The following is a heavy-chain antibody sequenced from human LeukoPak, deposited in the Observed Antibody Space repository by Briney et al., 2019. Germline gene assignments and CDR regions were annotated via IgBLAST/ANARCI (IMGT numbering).Heavy chain of an antibody. J-gene: IGHJ4*02. CDR2: INPNSGGT. Sequence: ASVKVSCKASGYTFTGYYMHWVRQAPGQGLEWMGWINPNSGGTNCAQKFQGRVTMTRDTSISTAYMELSRLRSDDTAVYYCAGDRGTIFGVVTDDYWGQGTLVTVSS. CDR3: AGDRGTIFGVVTDDY. V-gene: IGHV1-2*02. D-gene: IGHD3-3*01. CDR1: GYTFTGYY.